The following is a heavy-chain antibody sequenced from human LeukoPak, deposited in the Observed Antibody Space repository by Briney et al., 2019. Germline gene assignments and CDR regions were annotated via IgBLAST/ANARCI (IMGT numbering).Heavy chain of an antibody. V-gene: IGHV4-59*01. CDR2: IHYSGST. Sequence: SETLSLTCTVSGGSISSYYWSWIRQPPGKGLEWIGYIHYSGSTNYNPSLKSRVTISVDTSKNQFSLKLSSVTAADTAVYYCARDRVWSGYYYYYYYMDVWGKGTTVTVSS. CDR1: GGSISSYY. J-gene: IGHJ6*03. CDR3: ARDRVWSGYYYYYYYMDV. D-gene: IGHD3-3*01.